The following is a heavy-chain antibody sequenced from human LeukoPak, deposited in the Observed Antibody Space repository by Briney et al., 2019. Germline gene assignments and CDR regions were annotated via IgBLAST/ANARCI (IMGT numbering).Heavy chain of an antibody. CDR1: GFTFSSYS. V-gene: IGHV3-30*03. CDR3: ARGKSVAGTGSYWFDP. Sequence: GGSLRLSCAASGFTFSSYSMNWVRQAPGKGLEWVAVISYDGSNKYYADSVKGRFTISRDNSKNTLYLQMNSLRAEDTAVYYCARGKSVAGTGSYWFDPWGQGTLVTVSS. D-gene: IGHD6-19*01. CDR2: ISYDGSNK. J-gene: IGHJ5*02.